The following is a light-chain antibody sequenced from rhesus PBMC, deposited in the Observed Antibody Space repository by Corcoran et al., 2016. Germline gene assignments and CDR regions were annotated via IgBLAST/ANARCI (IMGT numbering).Light chain of an antibody. CDR1: QGISRY. CDR3: LQHNSYPYS. CDR2: DAS. Sequence: DIQMTQSPSSLSASVGDTVTITCRASQGISRYLNWFQQKPGKSPKILIYDASSLESGVPSRFSGSGSGTDFTLTISSLQPEDFAAYYCLQHNSYPYSFGQGTKVEIK. V-gene: IGKV1-28*03. J-gene: IGKJ2*01.